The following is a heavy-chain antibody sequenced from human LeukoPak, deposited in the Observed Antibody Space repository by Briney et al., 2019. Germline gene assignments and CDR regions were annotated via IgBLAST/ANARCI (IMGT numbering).Heavy chain of an antibody. J-gene: IGHJ4*02. D-gene: IGHD3-3*01. CDR1: GYTFTIYG. V-gene: IGHV1-18*01. CDR3: ARGSYDFWSGYHNRQFDY. CDR2: ISAYNGNT. Sequence: SVKVSCKTSGYTFTIYGISWVRQAPGQGLEWMGWISAYNGNTNYAQKLQGRVTMTTDTSTSTAYMELRSLRSDETAVYYCARGSYDFWSGYHNRQFDYWGQGTLVTVSS.